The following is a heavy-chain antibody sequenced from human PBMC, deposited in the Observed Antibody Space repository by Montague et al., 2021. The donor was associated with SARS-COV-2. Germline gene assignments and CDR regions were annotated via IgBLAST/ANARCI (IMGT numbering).Heavy chain of an antibody. CDR3: ARQGGDYVVVIAIRGPYYFDY. J-gene: IGHJ4*02. CDR1: GFSISSSSYY. Sequence: SETLSLTCTVSGFSISSSSYYWGWIRQPPRKGLELIGTIYYGRSNYYNPSLKSRVTISVDTSKNPFPLQLSSVTAADTAVYYCARQGGDYVVVIAIRGPYYFDYWGQGTLVTVSS. D-gene: IGHD2-21*01. CDR2: IYYGRSN. V-gene: IGHV4-39*01.